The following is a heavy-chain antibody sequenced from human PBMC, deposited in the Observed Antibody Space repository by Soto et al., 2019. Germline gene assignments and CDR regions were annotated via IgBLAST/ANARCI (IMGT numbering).Heavy chain of an antibody. D-gene: IGHD2-2*01. CDR2: ISNDVRNI. Sequence: VQLVESGGGVVQPGRSLRLSCGASGLTFSTYGFHWVRQAPGKGLEWVAVISNDVRNIHYAESVKGRFTISRDNSKNTRYLQMTSLRPNDTGVYYCVKDSLGGMTPVFMPGPDWGQGTLVTVSS. CDR3: VKDSLGGMTPVFMPGPD. V-gene: IGHV3-30*18. J-gene: IGHJ4*02. CDR1: GLTFSTYG.